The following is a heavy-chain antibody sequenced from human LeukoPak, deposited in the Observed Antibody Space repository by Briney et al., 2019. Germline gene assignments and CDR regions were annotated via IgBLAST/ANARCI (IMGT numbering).Heavy chain of an antibody. CDR3: ARDWYNNSDAFDL. V-gene: IGHV3-30*02. Sequence: GGSLRLSCAASGFTFSSYGMHWVRQAPGKGLEWVAFIRYDGSNKYYADSVKGRFTISRDNSKNTLYLQMNSLRAEDTAVYYCARDWYNNSDAFDLWGQGTMVTVSS. D-gene: IGHD4-11*01. J-gene: IGHJ3*01. CDR2: IRYDGSNK. CDR1: GFTFSSYG.